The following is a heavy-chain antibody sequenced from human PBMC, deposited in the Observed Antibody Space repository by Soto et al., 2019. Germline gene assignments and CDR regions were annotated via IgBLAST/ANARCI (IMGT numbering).Heavy chain of an antibody. Sequence: EVQLLESGGGLVQPGGSLRLSCAASGFTFSSYAMSWVRQAPGKGLEWVSAISGSGGSTYYADSVKGRFTISRDNSKNTLYLQMNSLRAEDTAVYYCAKYNGDGFGDYGIDAFDIWGQGTMVTVSS. CDR2: ISGSGGST. CDR3: AKYNGDGFGDYGIDAFDI. CDR1: GFTFSSYA. D-gene: IGHD4-17*01. V-gene: IGHV3-23*01. J-gene: IGHJ3*02.